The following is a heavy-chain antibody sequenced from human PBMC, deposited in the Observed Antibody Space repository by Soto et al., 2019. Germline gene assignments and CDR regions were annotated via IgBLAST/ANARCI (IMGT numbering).Heavy chain of an antibody. CDR3: ARGGAAAAGNDAFDM. J-gene: IGHJ3*02. Sequence: QVQLVESGGGVVQPGRSLRLSCAASGFTFSSYGMHWVRQAPGKGLEWVAVIWYDGSNKYYADSVKGRLTISRDNSKNRLYLQMNSLRAEDTAVYYCARGGAAAAGNDAFDMWGQGTKVTVSS. CDR1: GFTFSSYG. CDR2: IWYDGSNK. D-gene: IGHD6-13*01. V-gene: IGHV3-33*01.